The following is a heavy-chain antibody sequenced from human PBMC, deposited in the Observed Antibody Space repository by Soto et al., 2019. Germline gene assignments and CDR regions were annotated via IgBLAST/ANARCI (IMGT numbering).Heavy chain of an antibody. CDR1: GFSLSTSGVG. J-gene: IGHJ5*02. Sequence: QITLKESGPTLVKPTQTLTLTCTFSGFSLSTSGVGVGWIRQPPGKALEWLALIYWDDDKRYSPSLKSRLTIXXDXSXXQVVLTMTNMDPVDTATYHCAHSNRIAVAEVWFDPWGQGTLVTVSS. V-gene: IGHV2-5*02. CDR3: AHSNRIAVAEVWFDP. D-gene: IGHD6-19*01. CDR2: IYWDDDK.